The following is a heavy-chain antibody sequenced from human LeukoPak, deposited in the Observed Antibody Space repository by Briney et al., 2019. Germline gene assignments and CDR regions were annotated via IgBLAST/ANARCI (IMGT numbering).Heavy chain of an antibody. J-gene: IGHJ6*03. Sequence: PGRSLRLSCTPSGFIFEDFAMHWVRQAPGKGLEWVALISYDGGNENYADSVKGRFTISRDNSKNILYLHMNSLRPEDTAVYYCAKGLFGPYYYYYMDVWGKGTTVTVSS. V-gene: IGHV3-30*04. CDR2: ISYDGGNE. CDR3: AKGLFGPYYYYYMDV. D-gene: IGHD3-22*01. CDR1: GFIFEDFA.